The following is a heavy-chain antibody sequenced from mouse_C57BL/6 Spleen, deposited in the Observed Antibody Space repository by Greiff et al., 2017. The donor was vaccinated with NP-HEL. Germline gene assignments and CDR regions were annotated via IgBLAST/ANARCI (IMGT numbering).Heavy chain of an antibody. CDR3: ARPSTMITGRDWFAY. CDR1: GFNIKDYY. J-gene: IGHJ3*01. V-gene: IGHV14-2*01. CDR2: IDPEDGET. D-gene: IGHD2-4*01. Sequence: EVQLQESGAELVKPGASVKLSCTASGFNIKDYYMHWVKQRTEQGLEWIGRIDPEDGETKSAPKFQGKATITADTSSNTAYLQLSSLTSEDTAVYYCARPSTMITGRDWFAYWGQGTLVTVSA.